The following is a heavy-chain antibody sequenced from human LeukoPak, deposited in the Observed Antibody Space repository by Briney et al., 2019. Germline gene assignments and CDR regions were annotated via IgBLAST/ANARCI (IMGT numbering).Heavy chain of an antibody. D-gene: IGHD5-24*01. J-gene: IGHJ4*02. CDR3: ARVGYIDEGIDY. CDR1: GFTFSSYS. Sequence: GGSLRLSCAASGFTFSSYSMNWVRQAPGKGLEWVSSISSSSSYIYYADSVKGRFTISRDNAKNSLYLQMNSLRAEDTAVYYCARVGYIDEGIDYWRQGTLVTVSS. V-gene: IGHV3-21*01. CDR2: ISSSSSYI.